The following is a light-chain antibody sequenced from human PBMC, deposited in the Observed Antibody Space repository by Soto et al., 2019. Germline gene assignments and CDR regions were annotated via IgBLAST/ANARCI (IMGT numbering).Light chain of an antibody. Sequence: DIQMTQSPSTLSASVGDRVTVTCRASQNIDTWLAWYQQKPGKAPKLLIYKTSSLESGVPSRFSGSGSGTEFTLTISSLQPDDFATYYCQQYKTLYTFGQGPNLEIK. CDR3: QQYKTLYT. V-gene: IGKV1-5*03. CDR2: KTS. J-gene: IGKJ2*01. CDR1: QNIDTW.